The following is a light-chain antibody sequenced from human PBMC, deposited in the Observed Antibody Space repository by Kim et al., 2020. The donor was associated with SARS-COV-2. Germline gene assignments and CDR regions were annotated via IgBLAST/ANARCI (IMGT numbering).Light chain of an antibody. J-gene: IGLJ3*02. CDR3: CSYAGSNTWV. CDR2: DVT. CDR1: NSNVGGYNY. Sequence: GQSVTISCTGTNSNVGGYNYVSWYQQHPGKAPKLMISDVTKRPSGVSDRFSGSKSGNTASLTISGLQAEDQADYYCCSYAGSNTWVFGGGTQLTVL. V-gene: IGLV2-11*01.